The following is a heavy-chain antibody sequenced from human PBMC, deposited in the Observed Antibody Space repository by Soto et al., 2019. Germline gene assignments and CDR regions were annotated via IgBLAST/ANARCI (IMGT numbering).Heavy chain of an antibody. Sequence: PGGSLRLSCEASGFTFYNHGMHGVLQAPGEGLEWVAVIASDGRDKKFANSVKGRFTISRDNSRDTLYLQMDSLRPDDTALYYCAKDRAVRAASYYLDYWGQGTLVTVYS. CDR3: AKDRAVRAASYYLDY. CDR2: IASDGRDK. D-gene: IGHD1-26*01. V-gene: IGHV3-30*02. CDR1: GFTFYNHG. J-gene: IGHJ4*02.